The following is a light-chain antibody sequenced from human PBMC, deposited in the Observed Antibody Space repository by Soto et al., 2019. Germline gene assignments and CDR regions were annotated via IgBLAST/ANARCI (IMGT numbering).Light chain of an antibody. CDR1: TGAVTSGHY. Sequence: QTVVTQETSMSVSPGGTVTLTCGSSTGAVTSGHYPYWFQQKPGQAPRTLIYDTTNKQSWTPARFSGSLLGGKAALTLSGAQPEDEADYYCLLPYSDAWVFGGWTKVTVL. CDR2: DTT. V-gene: IGLV7-46*01. J-gene: IGLJ3*02. CDR3: LLPYSDAWV.